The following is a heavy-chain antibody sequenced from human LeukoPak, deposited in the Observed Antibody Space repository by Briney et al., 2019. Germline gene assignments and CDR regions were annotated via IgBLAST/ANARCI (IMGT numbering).Heavy chain of an antibody. Sequence: GASVKVSCKASGYTFTGYCMHWVRQAPGQGLEWMGRINPNSGGTNYAQKFQGRVTMTRDTSISTAYMELSRLRSDDTAVYYCARDWEYYYDSSGYYGFDYWGQGTLVTVSS. CDR2: INPNSGGT. D-gene: IGHD3-22*01. CDR3: ARDWEYYYDSSGYYGFDY. CDR1: GYTFTGYC. V-gene: IGHV1-2*06. J-gene: IGHJ4*02.